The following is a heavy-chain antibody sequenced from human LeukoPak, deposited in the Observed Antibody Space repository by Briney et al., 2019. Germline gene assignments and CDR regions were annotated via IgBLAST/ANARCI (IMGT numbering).Heavy chain of an antibody. CDR1: GFTFSSYE. D-gene: IGHD2-15*01. Sequence: GGSLRLSCAASGFTFSSYEMNWARQAPGKGLEWVSYISSSGSTIYYADSVKGRFTISRDNAKNSLFLQMNSLRAEDTAIYYCARGRAARPLSDYWGQGTLVTVSS. V-gene: IGHV3-48*03. J-gene: IGHJ4*02. CDR3: ARGRAARPLSDY. CDR2: ISSSGSTI.